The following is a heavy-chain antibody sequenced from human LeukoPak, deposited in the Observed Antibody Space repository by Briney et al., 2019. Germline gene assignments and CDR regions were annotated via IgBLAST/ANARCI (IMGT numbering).Heavy chain of an antibody. Sequence: PSETLSLTCAVYGGSFSGYYWSWIRQPPGKGLEWIGEINHSGSTNYNPSLKSRVTISVDTSKNQFSLKLSSVTAADTAVYYCARHGRVRTYMDVWGKGTTVTISS. CDR3: ARHGRVRTYMDV. J-gene: IGHJ6*03. D-gene: IGHD3-3*01. V-gene: IGHV4-34*01. CDR2: INHSGST. CDR1: GGSFSGYY.